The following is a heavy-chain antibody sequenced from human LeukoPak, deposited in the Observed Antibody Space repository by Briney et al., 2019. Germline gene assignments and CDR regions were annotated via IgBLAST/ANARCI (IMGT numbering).Heavy chain of an antibody. Sequence: ASVKVSCKASGYTFTGYYMHWVRQAPGQGLEWMGWINPGSGATNCAQRFHGRVTMTRDTSISTVYMELSRLRSDDTAVYYCARVGLATIVLWGQGTLVTVSS. CDR2: INPGSGAT. J-gene: IGHJ4*02. D-gene: IGHD5-12*01. CDR1: GYTFTGYY. CDR3: ARVGLATIVL. V-gene: IGHV1-2*02.